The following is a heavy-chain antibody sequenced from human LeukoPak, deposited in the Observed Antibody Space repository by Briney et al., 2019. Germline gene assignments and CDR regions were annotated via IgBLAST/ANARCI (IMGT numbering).Heavy chain of an antibody. Sequence: SETLSLTCTVSGGSISSSSYYWGWIRQPPGKGLEWIGSIYYSGSTYYNPSLKSRVTISVDTSKNQFSLKLSSVTAADTAVYYCARQPRFLEWLLGNWFDPWGQGTLVTVSS. J-gene: IGHJ5*02. CDR1: GGSISSSSYY. CDR3: ARQPRFLEWLLGNWFDP. V-gene: IGHV4-39*01. D-gene: IGHD3-3*01. CDR2: IYYSGST.